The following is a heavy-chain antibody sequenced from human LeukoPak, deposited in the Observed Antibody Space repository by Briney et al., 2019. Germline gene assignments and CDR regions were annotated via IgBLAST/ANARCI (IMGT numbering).Heavy chain of an antibody. V-gene: IGHV3-30*18. D-gene: IGHD3-22*01. J-gene: IGHJ5*02. CDR1: GFTFSSYG. Sequence: GGSLRLSCAASGFTFSSYGMHWVRQAQGQGLERVAVISYDGSNKYYADSVKDRFTISRDNSKNTLYLQMNSLRAEETAVYYCAKEAYDSSGYYWGFDPWGQGTLVTVSS. CDR2: ISYDGSNK. CDR3: AKEAYDSSGYYWGFDP.